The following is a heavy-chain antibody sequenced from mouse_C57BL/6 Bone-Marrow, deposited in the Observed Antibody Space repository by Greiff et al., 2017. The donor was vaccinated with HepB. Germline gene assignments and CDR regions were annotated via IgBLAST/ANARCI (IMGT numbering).Heavy chain of an antibody. V-gene: IGHV5-15*01. CDR3: ARHRGGYDWYFDV. Sequence: EVQVVESGGGLVQPGGSLKLSCAASGFTFSDYGMAWVRQAPRKGPEWVAFISNLAYSIYYADTVTGRFTISRENAKNTLYLEMSSLRSEDTAMYYCARHRGGYDWYFDVWGTGTTVTVSS. J-gene: IGHJ1*03. CDR2: ISNLAYSI. D-gene: IGHD2-2*01. CDR1: GFTFSDYG.